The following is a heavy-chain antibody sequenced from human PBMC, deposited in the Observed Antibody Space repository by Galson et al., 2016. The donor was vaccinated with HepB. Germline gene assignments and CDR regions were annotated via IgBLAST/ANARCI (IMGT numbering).Heavy chain of an antibody. CDR3: ASKSGSGGYWCCDV. CDR1: GYSFRNYA. CDR2: IYPGDSET. Sequence: QSGADVKKPGESLKISCQGSGYSFRNYAIAWVRQMPGKGLEWMGIIYPGDSETRYGPSFEGQVTISADKSTSTAYLQWNNLEASDTGTYYCASKSGSGGYWCCDVWGRGTLSTVSS. D-gene: IGHD2-15*01. J-gene: IGHJ2*01. V-gene: IGHV5-51*01.